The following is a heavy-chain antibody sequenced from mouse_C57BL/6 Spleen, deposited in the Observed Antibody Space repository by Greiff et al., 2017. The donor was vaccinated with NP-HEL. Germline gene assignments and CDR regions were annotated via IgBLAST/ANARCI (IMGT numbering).Heavy chain of an antibody. D-gene: IGHD1-1*01. Sequence: QVQLKQSGPELVKPGASVKISCKASGYAFSSSWMNWVKQRPGKGLEWIGRIYPGDGDTNYNGKFKGKATLTADKSSSTAYMQLSSLTSEDSAVYFCARWSFYYSSSPLDYWGQGTTLTVSS. V-gene: IGHV1-82*01. CDR1: GYAFSSSW. J-gene: IGHJ2*01. CDR2: IYPGDGDT. CDR3: ARWSFYYSSSPLDY.